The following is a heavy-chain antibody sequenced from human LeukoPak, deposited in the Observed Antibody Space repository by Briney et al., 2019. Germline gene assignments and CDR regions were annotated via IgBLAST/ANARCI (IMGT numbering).Heavy chain of an antibody. CDR1: GYTLTELS. J-gene: IGHJ4*02. Sequence: GASVKVSCKVSGYTLTELSMHWVRQSPGKGLEWMGGFHPEDGETIYAQKFQGRVTITRNTSISTAYMELSSLRSEDTAVYYCATDLYYGSEVGDYWGQGTLVTVSS. D-gene: IGHD3-10*01. V-gene: IGHV1-24*01. CDR3: ATDLYYGSEVGDY. CDR2: FHPEDGET.